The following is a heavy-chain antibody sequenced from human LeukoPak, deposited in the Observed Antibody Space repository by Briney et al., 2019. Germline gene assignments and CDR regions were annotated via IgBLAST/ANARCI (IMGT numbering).Heavy chain of an antibody. V-gene: IGHV3-23*01. J-gene: IGHJ3*02. Sequence: TGGSLRLSCAASGFIFSNYALMWLRQSPGKGLEWVSAIRGSGGGTFYADSVKGRFTISRGNSKNTLYLQMNGLRAEDTAVYYCARDPNGDYIGAFDMWGRGTLVTVSS. CDR3: ARDPNGDYIGAFDM. CDR1: GFIFSNYA. D-gene: IGHD4-17*01. CDR2: IRGSGGGT.